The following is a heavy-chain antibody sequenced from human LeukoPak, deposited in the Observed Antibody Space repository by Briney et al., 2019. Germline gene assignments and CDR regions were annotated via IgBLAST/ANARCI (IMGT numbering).Heavy chain of an antibody. CDR2: ISAYNGNT. J-gene: IGHJ6*03. Sequence: GASVTVSCKASGYTFTNYGISWVRQAPGQGLEWMGWISAYNGNTNYAQKLQGRVTITTDTSTSTAYMELRSLRSDDTAVYYCARVREDHSSSWYASYYYYYYMDVWGKGTTVTVSS. D-gene: IGHD6-13*01. CDR1: GYTFTNYG. V-gene: IGHV1-18*01. CDR3: ARVREDHSSSWYASYYYYYYMDV.